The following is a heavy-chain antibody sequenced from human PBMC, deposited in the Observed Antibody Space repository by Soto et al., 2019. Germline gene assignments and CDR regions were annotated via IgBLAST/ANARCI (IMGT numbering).Heavy chain of an antibody. D-gene: IGHD3-3*01. V-gene: IGHV2-5*02. CDR3: AHRVLRTVFGLVTTTAIYFDF. J-gene: IGHJ4*02. CDR2: IYWDDDK. CDR1: GFSLTTSGVG. Sequence: QITLNESGPTVVRPTGTLTLTCRFSGFSLTTSGVGVGWIRQSPGKAPEWLALIYWDDDKRYSASLKSRLTITKDTSKNQVVLTVSDLDPTDTATYYCAHRVLRTVFGLVTTTAIYFDFWGQGTPVAASS.